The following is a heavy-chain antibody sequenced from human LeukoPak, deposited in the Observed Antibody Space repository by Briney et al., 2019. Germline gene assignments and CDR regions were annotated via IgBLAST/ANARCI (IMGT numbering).Heavy chain of an antibody. CDR3: ARDSSDFDY. CDR2: ISSNSKYI. V-gene: IGHV3-21*01. CDR1: GFTFSSYD. Sequence: PGGSLRLSCAACGFTFSSYDMHWVRQATGKGLEWVSSISSNSKYIYYADSMRGRFTVSRDNAKNSLFLQLNSLRAEDTAVYYCARDSSDFDYWGQGTLVTVSS. J-gene: IGHJ4*02. D-gene: IGHD3-22*01.